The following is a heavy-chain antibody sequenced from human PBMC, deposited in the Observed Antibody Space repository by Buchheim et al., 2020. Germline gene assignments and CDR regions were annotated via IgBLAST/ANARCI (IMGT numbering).Heavy chain of an antibody. CDR3: AKDTNYDSSGYYGHLFDY. CDR2: ISGSGGST. D-gene: IGHD3-22*01. CDR1: GFTFSSYA. J-gene: IGHJ4*02. Sequence: EVQLVESGGGLVQPGGSLRLSCAASGFTFSSYAMSWVRQAPGKGREWVSDISGSGGSTYYADSGKGRFTISRDNSKNTLYLQMNSLRAEDTAVYYCAKDTNYDSSGYYGHLFDYWGQGTL. V-gene: IGHV3-23*04.